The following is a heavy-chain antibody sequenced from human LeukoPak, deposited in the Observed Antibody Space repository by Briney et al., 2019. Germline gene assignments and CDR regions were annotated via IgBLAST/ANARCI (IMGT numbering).Heavy chain of an antibody. D-gene: IGHD5-18*01. J-gene: IGHJ3*02. CDR3: ARERIQLWLIEHAFDI. CDR1: GFTFSSYS. V-gene: IGHV3-21*01. Sequence: GGSLRLSCAASGFTFSSYSMNWVRQAPGKGLEWVSSISSSSSYIYYADSVKGRFTIFRDNDKNSLYLQMNSLRAEDTDVYYCARERIQLWLIEHAFDIWGQGTTVTVSS. CDR2: ISSSSSYI.